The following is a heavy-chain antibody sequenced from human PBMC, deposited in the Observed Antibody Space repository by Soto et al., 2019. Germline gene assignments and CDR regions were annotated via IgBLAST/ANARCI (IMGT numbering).Heavy chain of an antibody. Sequence: SQAVCLTVAITWHSVSRTTAGCSWVRPSPSRGLEWLGRTYYRSKWYYEYAVSVRGRITINPDTSKNSLYLQMNSLRAEDTAFYYCAKDTGPNWGQGTLVTGSS. J-gene: IGHJ4*02. CDR1: WHSVSRTTAG. V-gene: IGHV6-1*01. CDR3: AKDTGPN. CDR2: TYYRSKWYY.